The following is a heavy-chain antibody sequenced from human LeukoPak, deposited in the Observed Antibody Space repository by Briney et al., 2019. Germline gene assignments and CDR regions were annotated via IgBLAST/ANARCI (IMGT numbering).Heavy chain of an antibody. Sequence: GGSLRLSCATSGFTFSSYGMHWVRQAPGKGLEWVAVISYDGNTEYYADSVKGRFTISRDNSKNTLYLQMNSLRAEDTAVYYCAKGVFRVTTSPVDYWGQGTLVTVSS. D-gene: IGHD4-17*01. V-gene: IGHV3-30*18. CDR3: AKGVFRVTTSPVDY. J-gene: IGHJ4*02. CDR2: ISYDGNTE. CDR1: GFTFSSYG.